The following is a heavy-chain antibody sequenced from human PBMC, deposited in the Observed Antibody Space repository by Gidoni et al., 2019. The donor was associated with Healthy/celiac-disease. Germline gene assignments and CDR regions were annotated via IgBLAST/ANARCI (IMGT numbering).Heavy chain of an antibody. D-gene: IGHD2-15*01. CDR2: IIPIFGTA. J-gene: IGHJ6*02. Sequence: QVQLVQSGAEVKKPGSSVKVSCKASGGTFSSYAISWVRQAPGQGLEWMGGIIPIFGTANYAQKFQGRVTITADESTSTAYMELSSLRSEDTAVYYCARGDCSGGSCYPGRYGMDVWGQGTTVTVSS. CDR3: ARGDCSGGSCYPGRYGMDV. V-gene: IGHV1-69*01. CDR1: GGTFSSYA.